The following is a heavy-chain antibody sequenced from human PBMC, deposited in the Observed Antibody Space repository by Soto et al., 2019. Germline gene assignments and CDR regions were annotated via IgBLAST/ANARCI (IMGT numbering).Heavy chain of an antibody. CDR3: VGDRFAYLDPPASDY. CDR1: NYPFINFG. D-gene: IGHD3-3*02. V-gene: IGHV1-18*01. CDR2: ITTFNGKT. Sequence: QVQLVQSGAEVKKPGASVKVSCKASNYPFINFGISWVRQAPGQGLEWMGWITTFNGKTNYAQKFQGRITITADTSSTTAYRDLRSPFSADTAVYYCVGDRFAYLDPPASDYWGQGTLVTVSS. J-gene: IGHJ4*02.